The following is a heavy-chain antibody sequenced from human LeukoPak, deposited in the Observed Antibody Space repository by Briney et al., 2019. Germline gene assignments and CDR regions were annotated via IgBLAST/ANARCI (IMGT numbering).Heavy chain of an antibody. D-gene: IGHD2-2*01. J-gene: IGHJ4*02. V-gene: IGHV4-59*08. Sequence: PSETLSLTCTVSGGSISRYYWSWTRQPPGKGLEWIGHIYYSGSTNHNSSLRSRVTISVDTSKNQFSLKLSSVTAADTAVYYCARGKYQLDYWGQGTLVTVSS. CDR3: ARGKYQLDY. CDR2: IYYSGST. CDR1: GGSISRYY.